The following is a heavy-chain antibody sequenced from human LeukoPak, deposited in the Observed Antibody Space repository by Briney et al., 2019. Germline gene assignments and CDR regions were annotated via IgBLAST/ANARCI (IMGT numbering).Heavy chain of an antibody. D-gene: IGHD3-16*01. CDR1: GYTFTSYD. Sequence: ASEKVSCKASGYTFTSYDINWVRQATGQGLEWMGWMNPNSGNTGYAQKFQGRVTITRNTSISTAYMELSSLRSEDTAVYYCARVRGNRGWFDPWGQGTLVTVSS. CDR2: MNPNSGNT. V-gene: IGHV1-8*03. J-gene: IGHJ5*02. CDR3: ARVRGNRGWFDP.